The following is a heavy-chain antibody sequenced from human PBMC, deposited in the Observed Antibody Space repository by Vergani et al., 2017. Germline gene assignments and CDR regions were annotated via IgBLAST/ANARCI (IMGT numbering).Heavy chain of an antibody. J-gene: IGHJ6*02. CDR2: LIPILGIA. CDR1: GGTFSSYA. CDR3: ARGGYCSGGSCYSYSYYGMDV. Sequence: QVQLVQSGAEVKKPGSSVKVSCKASGGTFSSYAISWVRQAPGQGLEWMGRLIPILGIANYAQKFQGRVTITADKSTSTAYIELSSLRSEDTAVYYCARGGYCSGGSCYSYSYYGMDVWGQGP. V-gene: IGHV1-69*04. D-gene: IGHD2-15*01.